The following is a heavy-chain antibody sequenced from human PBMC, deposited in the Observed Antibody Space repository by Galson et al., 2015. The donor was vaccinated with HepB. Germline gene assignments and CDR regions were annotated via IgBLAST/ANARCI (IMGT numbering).Heavy chain of an antibody. D-gene: IGHD1-26*01. CDR1: GGTFSSYS. CDR2: IIPILGRA. Sequence: SVKVSCKASGGTFSSYSISWVRQAPGQGLEWMGRIIPILGRANYAQKFQVRVTITADKSMNTSYMEVSSLRSEDTAVYYCARDGWSGNYFDGAFDMWGQGTMVTVSS. V-gene: IGHV1-69*04. J-gene: IGHJ3*02. CDR3: ARDGWSGNYFDGAFDM.